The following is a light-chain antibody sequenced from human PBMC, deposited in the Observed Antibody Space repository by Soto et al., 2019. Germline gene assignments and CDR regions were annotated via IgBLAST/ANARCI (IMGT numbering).Light chain of an antibody. CDR3: KSFTTGSTYV. CDR1: SSDIGSYNR. V-gene: IGLV2-18*02. J-gene: IGLJ1*01. CDR2: EVN. Sequence: QSALTQPASVSGSPGQSITISCTGTSSDIGSYNRVSWYQQPPGTAPKPIIYEVNNRPSGVPDRFSGSKSGNTASLTISGLQAEDEADYYCKSFTTGSTYVFGTGTKVTAL.